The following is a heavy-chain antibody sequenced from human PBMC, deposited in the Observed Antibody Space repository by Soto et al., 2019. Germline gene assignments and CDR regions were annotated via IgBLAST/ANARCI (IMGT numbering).Heavy chain of an antibody. V-gene: IGHV1-18*01. CDR3: ARDAAVGLFDY. CDR1: GYTFTSYG. D-gene: IGHD1-26*01. J-gene: IGHJ4*02. Sequence: ASVKVSCKAYGYTFTSYGISWVRQAPGQGLEWMGWISAYNGNTKYEQKLQGRVTMTTDTSTSTAYMELRSLRSDDTAVYYCARDAAVGLFDYWGQGTLVTVS. CDR2: ISAYNGNT.